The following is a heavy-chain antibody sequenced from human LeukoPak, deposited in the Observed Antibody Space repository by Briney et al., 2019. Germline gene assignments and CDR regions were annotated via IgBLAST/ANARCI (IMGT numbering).Heavy chain of an antibody. CDR3: ATNLIGAGEYFQQ. Sequence: GGSLRLSCAASRLRFSDYYVSWIRQAPGKGLQWVSYISSGGDIMHYADSVKGRFTSSRDNAKNSGYLEMNSLGAEDTAVYYCATNLIGAGEYFQQWGQGTLVTVSS. D-gene: IGHD2/OR15-2a*01. CDR1: RLRFSDYY. J-gene: IGHJ1*01. V-gene: IGHV3-11*01. CDR2: ISSGGDIM.